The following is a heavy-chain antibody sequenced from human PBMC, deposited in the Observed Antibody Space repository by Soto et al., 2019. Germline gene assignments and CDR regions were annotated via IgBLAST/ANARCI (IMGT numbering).Heavy chain of an antibody. Sequence: GESLKISCVASGFRFSQYGMRCVGHAQGKGLEWLASLSGSGFSTNHGDFLNGRFTISRDNSKNTVVIQIHSLTXQDTAVYSCAKALFICANGVCPPGTYDYWAQGPLLTV. V-gene: IGHV3-23*01. J-gene: IGHJ4*02. CDR1: GFRFSQYG. CDR3: AKALFICANGVCPPGTYDY. D-gene: IGHD2-8*01. CDR2: LSGSGFST.